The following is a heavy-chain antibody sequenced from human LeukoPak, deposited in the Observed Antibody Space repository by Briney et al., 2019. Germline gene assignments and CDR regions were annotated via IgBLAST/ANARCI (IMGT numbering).Heavy chain of an antibody. CDR1: GLTFRRFG. Sequence: GGSLELSCAASGLTFRRFGMSGARQARGRGREWVANINQDGSEKYFVASVRGRFTISRDNAKNSLHLQMTTLRDEDTAVYYCARERNGRFFDYWGQGTLVTVSS. CDR2: INQDGSEK. CDR3: ARERNGRFFDY. D-gene: IGHD1-26*01. J-gene: IGHJ4*02. V-gene: IGHV3-7*01.